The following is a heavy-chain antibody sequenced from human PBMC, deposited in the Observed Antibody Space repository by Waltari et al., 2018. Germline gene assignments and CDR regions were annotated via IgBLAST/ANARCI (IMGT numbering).Heavy chain of an antibody. Sequence: VQLVESGGGLAQPGGSLRLPCTASGFPFNNRWMNWVRQGPGKGLMWVSRVKSDGTTTNYADSVRGRFTMSRDNAKNTVYLQMNSLRVDDTAVYFCVRAFGDYVSPVFDFWGQGVMVSVSS. CDR3: VRAFGDYVSPVFDF. CDR2: VKSDGTTT. D-gene: IGHD3-16*01. CDR1: GFPFNNRW. V-gene: IGHV3-74*01. J-gene: IGHJ4*02.